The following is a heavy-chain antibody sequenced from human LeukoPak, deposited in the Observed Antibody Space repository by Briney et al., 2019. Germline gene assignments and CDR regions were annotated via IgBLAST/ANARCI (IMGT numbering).Heavy chain of an antibody. J-gene: IGHJ4*02. D-gene: IGHD1-26*01. Sequence: GGSLRLSCAASGFTFDDYAMHWVRQAPGKGLEWVSGISWNSGSIGYADSVKGRFTISRDNSKNTLYLQMNSLRAEDTAVYYCARGRGSYSADYWGQGTLVTVSS. CDR2: ISWNSGSI. CDR1: GFTFDDYA. CDR3: ARGRGSYSADY. V-gene: IGHV3-9*01.